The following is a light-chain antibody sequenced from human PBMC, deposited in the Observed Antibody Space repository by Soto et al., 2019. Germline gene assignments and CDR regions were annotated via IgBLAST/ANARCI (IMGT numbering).Light chain of an antibody. CDR2: DAS. V-gene: IGKV3-15*01. CDR1: QSVDST. CDR3: QQYSSWPPIT. J-gene: IGKJ5*01. Sequence: EIVLTQSPGTLSLSPGERATLSCRASQSVDSTYLAWYQQKPGQAPRLLIYDASTRATGIPARFSGSGSGTEFTLTISSLQSEDFAVYYCQQYSSWPPITFGQGTRLEIK.